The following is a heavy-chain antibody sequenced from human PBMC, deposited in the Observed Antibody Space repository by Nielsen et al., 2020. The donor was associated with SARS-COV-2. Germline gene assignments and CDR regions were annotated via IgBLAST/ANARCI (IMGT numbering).Heavy chain of an antibody. V-gene: IGHV4-59*08. CDR1: GVSISSYY. Sequence: SETLSLTCTVSGVSISSYYWSWIRQPPGKGLEWIGYIYYSGSTNYNPSLKSRVTISVDTSKNQFSLKLSSVTAADTAVYYCARHAGGITIFGVVIIEGMDVWGQGTTVTVSS. D-gene: IGHD3-3*01. J-gene: IGHJ6*02. CDR2: IYYSGST. CDR3: ARHAGGITIFGVVIIEGMDV.